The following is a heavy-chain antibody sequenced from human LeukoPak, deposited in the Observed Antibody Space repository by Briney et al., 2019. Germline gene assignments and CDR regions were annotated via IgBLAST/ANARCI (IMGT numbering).Heavy chain of an antibody. V-gene: IGHV3-64*02. CDR3: ARNAFHI. J-gene: IGHJ3*02. CDR1: GFTFSSYA. Sequence: GGSLRLSCAASGFTFSSYAMHWVRQAPGKGLGYVSGISSNGGSTYYAGSVKGRFTISRDNAKNSLYLQMNSLRVEDTAVYYCARNAFHIWGQGTMVTVSS. CDR2: ISSNGGST.